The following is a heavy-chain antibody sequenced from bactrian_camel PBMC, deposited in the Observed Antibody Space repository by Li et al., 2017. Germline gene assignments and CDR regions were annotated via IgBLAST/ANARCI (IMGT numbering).Heavy chain of an antibody. CDR3: ATGCWYADMPPPGNLDS. V-gene: IGHV3S53*01. CDR2: IYTAGAL. CDR1: GATDSIGY. D-gene: IGHD5*01. Sequence: HVQLVESGGGAVQDGGSLTLSCVASGATDSIGYMGWFRQAPGKEREGVATIYTAGALYYADSVKNRFTISRDNAKDTVYLQMDSLKPEDAGIYYCATGCWYADMPPPGNLDSWGQGTQVTVS. J-gene: IGHJ6*01.